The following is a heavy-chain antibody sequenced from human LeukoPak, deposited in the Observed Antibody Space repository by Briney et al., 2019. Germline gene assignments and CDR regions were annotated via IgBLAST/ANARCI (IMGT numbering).Heavy chain of an antibody. CDR3: ARGGNYYDSSGYYSAFDI. Sequence: ASVKVSCKASGYTFTGYYIHWVRQAPGQGLEWMGIVNPSGGSTSYAQEFQGRVTMTRDTSTSTVNMELSSLRSEDTAVYYCARGGNYYDSSGYYSAFDIWGQGTMVTVSS. V-gene: IGHV1-46*01. CDR1: GYTFTGYY. CDR2: VNPSGGST. D-gene: IGHD3-22*01. J-gene: IGHJ3*02.